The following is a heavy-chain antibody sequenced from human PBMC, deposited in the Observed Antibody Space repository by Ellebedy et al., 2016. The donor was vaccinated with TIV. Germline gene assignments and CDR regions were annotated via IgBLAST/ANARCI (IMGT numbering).Heavy chain of an antibody. D-gene: IGHD5-18*01. V-gene: IGHV1-18*01. Sequence: AASVKVSCKASGYTFTSYGISWVRQAPGQGLEWIGWISAYNGNTNYAQKLQGRVTMSTDISTSTAYMELSSLRSGDTAVYFCARGYSYEFDYWGQGTLVTVSS. J-gene: IGHJ4*02. CDR3: ARGYSYEFDY. CDR1: GYTFTSYG. CDR2: ISAYNGNT.